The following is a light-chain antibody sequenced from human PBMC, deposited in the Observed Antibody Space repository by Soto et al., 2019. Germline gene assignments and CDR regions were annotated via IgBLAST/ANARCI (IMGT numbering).Light chain of an antibody. CDR1: QSISSSY. V-gene: IGKV3-20*01. CDR2: GAS. J-gene: IGKJ1*01. CDR3: QQYYSSPWT. Sequence: EIVLTQSPGTLSLSPGERATLSCRASQSISSSYLAWYQQKPGQAPRLLIYGASSRATGTPDRFSGSGSGIDFTLTISRLEPEDFAVYYCQQYYSSPWTFGLGTKVDI.